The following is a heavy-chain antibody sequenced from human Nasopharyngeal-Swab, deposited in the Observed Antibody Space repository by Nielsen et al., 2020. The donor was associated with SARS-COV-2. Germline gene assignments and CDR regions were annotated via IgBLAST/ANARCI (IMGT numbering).Heavy chain of an antibody. CDR3: AKDSTMISY. D-gene: IGHD3-22*01. CDR2: ISASGGST. J-gene: IGHJ4*02. V-gene: IGHV3-23*01. Sequence: GSLRLPCAASGFSFSSYAMSWVRQTPGKGLEWVSGISASGGSTYYADSVKGRFTISRDNSRNTLSLQMNSLRVEDTAVYYCAKDSTMISYWGQGTLVTVSS. CDR1: GFSFSSYA.